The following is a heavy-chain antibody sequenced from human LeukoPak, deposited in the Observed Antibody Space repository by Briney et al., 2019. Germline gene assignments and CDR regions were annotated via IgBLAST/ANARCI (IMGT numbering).Heavy chain of an antibody. CDR1: GFTFSSYA. CDR2: ISGSGSST. CDR3: ARDLQRRGYSYGYFFSINDAFDI. J-gene: IGHJ3*02. D-gene: IGHD5-18*01. V-gene: IGHV3-23*01. Sequence: QPGGSLRLSCAASGFTFSSYAMSWVRQGPGKGLEWVSAISGSGSSTYYADSVKGRFTISRDNSKNTLYLQMNSLRAEDTAVYYCARDLQRRGYSYGYFFSINDAFDIWGQGTMVTVSS.